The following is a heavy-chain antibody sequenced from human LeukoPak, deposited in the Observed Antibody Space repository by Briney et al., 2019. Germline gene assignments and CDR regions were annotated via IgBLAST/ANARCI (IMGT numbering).Heavy chain of an antibody. CDR2: IYTSDST. J-gene: IGHJ2*01. V-gene: IGHV4-4*07. D-gene: IGHD2-15*01. Sequence: PSETLSLTCTVSGGSISSYDWSWLRQPAGKGLEWIGRIYTSDSTNYNPSRKSRATMTVDTSKNQFSLKLSSVTAADTAVYYCARGTPRGYFDLWGRGTLVTVSS. CDR3: ARGTPRGYFDL. CDR1: GGSISSYD.